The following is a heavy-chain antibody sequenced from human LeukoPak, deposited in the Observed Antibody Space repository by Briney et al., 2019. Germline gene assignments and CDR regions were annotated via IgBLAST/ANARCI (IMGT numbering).Heavy chain of an antibody. J-gene: IGHJ4*02. CDR2: VFYSGST. CDR1: GGSITNYY. V-gene: IGHV4-59*01. CDR3: AREMYGDDSSGFDY. Sequence: SETLSLTCTVSGGSITNYYWSWIRQPPGRGLEWIGYVFYSGSTNYNPSLKSRVTISVDTSKNQFSLKLSSVTAADTAVYYCAREMYGDDSSGFDYWGQGTLVTVSS. D-gene: IGHD3-22*01.